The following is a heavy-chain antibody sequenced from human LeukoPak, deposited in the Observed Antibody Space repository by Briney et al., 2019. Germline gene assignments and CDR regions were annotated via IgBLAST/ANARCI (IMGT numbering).Heavy chain of an antibody. J-gene: IGHJ6*02. V-gene: IGHV4-34*01. CDR2: INHSGST. CDR3: ARGANSSPSELDV. D-gene: IGHD6-13*01. CDR1: GGSFSGYY. Sequence: KPSETLSLTCAVYGGSFSGYYWSWIRQPPGKGLEWIGEINHSGSTNYNPSLKSRVTISVDTSKNQFSLKLSSVTAADTAVYYCARGANSSPSELDVWGQGTTVTVSS.